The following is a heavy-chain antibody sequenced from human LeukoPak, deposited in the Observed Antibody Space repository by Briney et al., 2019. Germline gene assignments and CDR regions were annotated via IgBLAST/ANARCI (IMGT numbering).Heavy chain of an antibody. CDR1: GFTFTRSA. Sequence: ASVKVSCKASGFTFTRSAMQWVRQARGQRLEWIGWIVVGSGNTNYAQKFQERVTITRDMSTSTAYMELSSLRSEDTAVYYCAAGTATTDYYYGMDVWGQGTTVTVSS. V-gene: IGHV1-58*02. D-gene: IGHD6-25*01. J-gene: IGHJ6*02. CDR3: AAGTATTDYYYGMDV. CDR2: IVVGSGNT.